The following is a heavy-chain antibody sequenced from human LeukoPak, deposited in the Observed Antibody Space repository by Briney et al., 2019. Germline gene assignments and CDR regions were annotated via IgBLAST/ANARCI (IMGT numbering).Heavy chain of an antibody. Sequence: PGRSLRLSCAASGLTFSSYGMHWVRQAPGKGLEWVAVIWYDGSNKYYADSVKGRFTISRDNSKNTLYLQMNSLRAEDTAVYYCASQYSGYDGYYFDYWGQGTLVTVSS. J-gene: IGHJ4*02. CDR1: GLTFSSYG. D-gene: IGHD5-12*01. V-gene: IGHV3-33*01. CDR2: IWYDGSNK. CDR3: ASQYSGYDGYYFDY.